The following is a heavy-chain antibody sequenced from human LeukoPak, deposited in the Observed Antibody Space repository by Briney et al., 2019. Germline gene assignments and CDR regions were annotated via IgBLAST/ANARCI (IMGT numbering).Heavy chain of an antibody. V-gene: IGHV3-48*03. J-gene: IGHJ6*03. CDR2: ISSSGSTI. CDR1: GSTFSSYE. Sequence: GGSLRLSCAASGSTFSSYEMNWVRQAPGKGLEWVSYISSSGSTIYYADSVKGRFTISRDNAKNSLYLQMNSLRAEDTAVYYCARCERYFDWWAGSYYYYYMDVWGKGTTVTISS. D-gene: IGHD3-9*01. CDR3: ARCERYFDWWAGSYYYYYMDV.